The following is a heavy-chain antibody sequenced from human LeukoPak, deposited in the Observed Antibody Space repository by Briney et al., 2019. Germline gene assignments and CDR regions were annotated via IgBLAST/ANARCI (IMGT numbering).Heavy chain of an antibody. CDR2: IIPNFGTA. V-gene: IGHV1-69*13. CDR1: GGTFSSYA. Sequence: SVKVSCKASGGTFSSYAISWVRQAPGQGLEWMGRIIPNFGTANYAQKFQGRVTITADESTSTAYMELSSLRSEDTAVYYCARVPYCSGGSCLLRGYYFDFWGQGTLVTVSS. D-gene: IGHD2-15*01. J-gene: IGHJ4*02. CDR3: ARVPYCSGGSCLLRGYYFDF.